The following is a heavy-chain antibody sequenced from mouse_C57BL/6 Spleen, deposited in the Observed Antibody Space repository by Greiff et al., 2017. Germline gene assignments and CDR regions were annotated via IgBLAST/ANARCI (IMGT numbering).Heavy chain of an antibody. V-gene: IGHV1-54*01. D-gene: IGHD2-4*01. J-gene: IGHJ2*01. CDR3: ARGGDYGGD. CDR1: GYAFTNYL. CDR2: INPGSGGT. Sequence: QVQLQQSGAELVRPGTSVKVSCKASGYAFTNYLIEWVKQRPGQGLEWIGVINPGSGGTNYNEKFKGKATLTADQSSSPAYMQRSSLTSEDSAVYFWARGGDYGGDWGQGTTLTVSS.